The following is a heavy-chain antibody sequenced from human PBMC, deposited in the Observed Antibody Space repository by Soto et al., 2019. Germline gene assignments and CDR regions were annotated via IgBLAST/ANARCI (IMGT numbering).Heavy chain of an antibody. Sequence: PSETLSLTCTVSGSSISDEYHWTWIRQSPAKGLEWIGYISYTGTTYYNPSLQGRVSISADTSKNQFSLKLSSVTAADTAVYYCARGIVVVPAAIRRGAFDIWGQGTMVTVSS. CDR2: ISYTGTT. D-gene: IGHD2-2*02. CDR1: GSSISDEYH. J-gene: IGHJ3*02. V-gene: IGHV4-30-4*08. CDR3: ARGIVVVPAAIRRGAFDI.